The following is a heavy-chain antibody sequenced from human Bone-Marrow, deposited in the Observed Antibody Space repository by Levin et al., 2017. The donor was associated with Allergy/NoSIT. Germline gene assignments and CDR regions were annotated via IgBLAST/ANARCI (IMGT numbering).Heavy chain of an antibody. Sequence: GASVKVSCKASGGTFSSSTIIWVRQAPGQGLECMGHIIPILRTAKYAQKFQGRVTMTADESAGTAYMELTSLTSEDTAVYYCARDPELALNWYFDLWGRGTLVSVSS. CDR1: GGTFSSST. V-gene: IGHV1-69*08. D-gene: IGHD6-13*01. CDR2: IIPILRTA. CDR3: ARDPELALNWYFDL. J-gene: IGHJ2*01.